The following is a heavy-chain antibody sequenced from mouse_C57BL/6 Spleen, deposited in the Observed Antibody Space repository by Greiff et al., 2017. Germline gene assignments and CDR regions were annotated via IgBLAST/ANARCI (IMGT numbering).Heavy chain of an antibody. CDR3: ARKRDDGYCVDAMDY. V-gene: IGHV2-9-1*01. J-gene: IGHJ4*01. CDR1: GFSLTSYA. Sequence: VQGVESGPGLVAPSQSLSITCTVSGFSLTSYAISWVRQPPGKGLEWLGVIWTGGGTNYNSAPNSRLSISKDNAKSQVFLKMNSLQTDDTARYYCARKRDDGYCVDAMDYWGQGTSVTVSS. CDR2: IWTGGGT. D-gene: IGHD2-3*01.